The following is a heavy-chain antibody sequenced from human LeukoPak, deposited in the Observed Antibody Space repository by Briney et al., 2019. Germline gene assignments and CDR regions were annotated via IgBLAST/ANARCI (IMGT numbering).Heavy chain of an antibody. Sequence: PGGSLRLSCAASGFTFSSYGMHCVRQPPGKGLEWVAVISYDGSNKYYADSEKGRFTISRDNSKNTLYLQMNSLRAEDTAVYYCAKPGIAVAGTKGVWFDPWGQGTLVTVSS. D-gene: IGHD6-13*01. V-gene: IGHV3-30*18. CDR2: ISYDGSNK. J-gene: IGHJ5*02. CDR1: GFTFSSYG. CDR3: AKPGIAVAGTKGVWFDP.